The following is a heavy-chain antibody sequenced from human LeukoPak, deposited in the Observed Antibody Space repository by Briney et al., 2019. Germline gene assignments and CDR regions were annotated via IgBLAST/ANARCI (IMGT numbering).Heavy chain of an antibody. Sequence: GGSLRLSCAASGFTFSSDAMSWVRQAPGKGLEWVSAISGSGGSTYYADSVKGRFTISRDNSKNTLYLQMNSLRAEDTAVYYCAKDLSDYYDSSVDAFDIWGQGTMVTVSS. D-gene: IGHD3-22*01. CDR2: ISGSGGST. CDR1: GFTFSSDA. CDR3: AKDLSDYYDSSVDAFDI. V-gene: IGHV3-23*01. J-gene: IGHJ3*02.